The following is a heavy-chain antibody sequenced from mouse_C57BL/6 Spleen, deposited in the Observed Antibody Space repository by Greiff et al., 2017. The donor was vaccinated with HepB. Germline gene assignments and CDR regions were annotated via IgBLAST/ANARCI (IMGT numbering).Heavy chain of an antibody. CDR3: ARLWLRKGAMDY. CDR1: GFTFSSYA. J-gene: IGHJ4*01. V-gene: IGHV5-4*03. Sequence: EVKLMESGGGLVKPGGSLKLSCAASGFTFSSYAMSWVRQTPEKRLEWVATISDGGSYTYYPDNVKGRFTISRDNAKNNLYLQMSHLKSEDTAMYYCARLWLRKGAMDYWGQGTSVTVSS. CDR2: ISDGGSYT. D-gene: IGHD2-2*01.